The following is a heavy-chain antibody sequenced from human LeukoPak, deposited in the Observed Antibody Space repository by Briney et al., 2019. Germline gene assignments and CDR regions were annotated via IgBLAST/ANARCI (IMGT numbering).Heavy chain of an antibody. CDR2: INAGNGNT. V-gene: IGHV1-3*01. D-gene: IGHD3-22*01. CDR1: GYTFTSYA. Sequence: ASVKVSCKASGYTFTSYAMHWVRQAPGQRLEWMGWINAGNGNTKYSQKFQGRVTITRDTSASTAYMELSSLRSEDTAVYYCARDRGGVYDSSSAHFDYWGQGTLVTVSS. CDR3: ARDRGGVYDSSSAHFDY. J-gene: IGHJ4*02.